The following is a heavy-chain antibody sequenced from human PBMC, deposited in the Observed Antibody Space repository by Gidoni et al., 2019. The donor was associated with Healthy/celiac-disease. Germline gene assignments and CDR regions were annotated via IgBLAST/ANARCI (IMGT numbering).Heavy chain of an antibody. CDR3: ARHRDYHDAFDI. CDR1: GGSISSSSYY. CDR2: IYYSGST. Sequence: QLQLQESGPGLVKPSETLSLTCTVSGGSISSSSYYWGWIRQPPGKGLEWIGSIYYSGSTYYNPSRKSRVTISVDTSKNQFSLKLSSVTAADTAVYYCARHRDYHDAFDIWGQGTMVTVSS. D-gene: IGHD4-17*01. V-gene: IGHV4-39*01. J-gene: IGHJ3*02.